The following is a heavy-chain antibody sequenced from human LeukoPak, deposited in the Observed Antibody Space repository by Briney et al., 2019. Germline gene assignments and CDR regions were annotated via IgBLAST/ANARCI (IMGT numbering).Heavy chain of an antibody. V-gene: IGHV4-39*07. CDR1: GNSISSPTYY. D-gene: IGHD2-21*02. J-gene: IGHJ6*03. Sequence: SETLSLTCTVSGNSISSPTYYWGWIRQPPGKGLEWIGTIYYSGSTYHNPSLKSRVTISVDTSNNQFSLKLSSVTAADTAVYYCAKGDFYNMDVWGKGTTVTVSS. CDR3: AKGDFYNMDV. CDR2: IYYSGST.